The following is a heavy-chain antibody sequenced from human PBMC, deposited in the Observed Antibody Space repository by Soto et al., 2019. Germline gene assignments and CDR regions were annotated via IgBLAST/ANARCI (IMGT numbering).Heavy chain of an antibody. CDR3: ASFRRFGESTDDY. CDR1: SGSISSSNW. CDR2: IYHSGST. V-gene: IGHV4-4*02. D-gene: IGHD3-10*01. Sequence: SETLSLTCAVSSGSISSSNWWSWVRQPPGKGLEWIGEIYHSGSTNYNPSLKSRVTISVDKSKNQFSLKLSSVTAADTAVYYCASFRRFGESTDDYWGQGTLVTVSS. J-gene: IGHJ4*02.